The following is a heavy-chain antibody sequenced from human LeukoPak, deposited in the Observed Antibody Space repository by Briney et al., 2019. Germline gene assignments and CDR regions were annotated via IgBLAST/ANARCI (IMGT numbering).Heavy chain of an antibody. D-gene: IGHD6-19*01. CDR2: IYSGGST. CDR1: GFTVSSNY. CDR3: TRPGYDCSSGWCLDY. V-gene: IGHV3-66*04. J-gene: IGHJ4*02. Sequence: GGSLRLSCAASGFTVSSNYMSWVRQAPGKGLEWVSVIYSGGSTYYADSVKGRFTISRDDSKNTAYLQMNSLKTEDTAVYYCTRPGYDCSSGWCLDYWGQGALVTVSS.